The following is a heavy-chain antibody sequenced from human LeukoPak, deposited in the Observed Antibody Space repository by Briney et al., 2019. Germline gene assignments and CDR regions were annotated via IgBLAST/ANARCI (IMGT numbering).Heavy chain of an antibody. CDR2: IIPIFGTA. CDR3: ARDLYGSGSSQYY. D-gene: IGHD3-10*01. J-gene: IGHJ4*02. Sequence: SVKVSCKASGGTFSSYAISWVRQAPGQGLEWMGGIIPIFGTANYAQKFQGRVTITADESTSTAYMELSSLRSEDTAVYYCARDLYGSGSSQYYWGQGTLVTVSS. V-gene: IGHV1-69*13. CDR1: GGTFSSYA.